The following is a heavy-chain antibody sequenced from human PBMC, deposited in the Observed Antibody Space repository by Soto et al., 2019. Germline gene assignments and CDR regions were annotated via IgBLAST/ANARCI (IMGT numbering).Heavy chain of an antibody. CDR1: GFTFSSYS. J-gene: IGHJ3*02. Sequence: GGSLRLSCAASGFTFSSYSMNWVRQAPGKGLEWVSYISSSSSTIYYADSVKGRFTISRDNAKNSLYLQMNSLRAEDTAVYYCARDGGFYDILTGYYKNAFDIWGQGTMVTVSS. CDR3: ARDGGFYDILTGYYKNAFDI. D-gene: IGHD3-9*01. CDR2: ISSSSSTI. V-gene: IGHV3-48*01.